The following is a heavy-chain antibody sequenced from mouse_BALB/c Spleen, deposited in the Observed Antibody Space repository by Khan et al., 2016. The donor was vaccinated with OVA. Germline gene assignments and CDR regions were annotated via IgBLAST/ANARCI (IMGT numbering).Heavy chain of an antibody. CDR3: ARGGKGGSAY. Sequence: VELVASGGGLVQPGGSRKLSCAASGFTFSDYGMAWVRQAPGKGPEWVAFVSSLAYTFYYAATVTGRFTIPREHAKKPMYLAMSSLRSEDTAMYYCARGGKGGSAYWGQGTLVTVSA. J-gene: IGHJ3*01. CDR2: VSSLAYTF. CDR1: GFTFSDYG. V-gene: IGHV5-15*02.